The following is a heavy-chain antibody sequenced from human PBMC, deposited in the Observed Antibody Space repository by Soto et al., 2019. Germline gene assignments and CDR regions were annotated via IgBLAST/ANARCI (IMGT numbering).Heavy chain of an antibody. D-gene: IGHD2-15*01. Sequence: SETLSLTCTVSGGSISGYYWSWIRQPPGKGLEWIGYIYYSGSTNYNPSLKSRVTISVDTSKNQFSLTLTSVTAADTAVYYCARQCRGVTCHRFVPWGQGTLVTVSS. CDR2: IYYSGST. V-gene: IGHV4-59*08. CDR3: ARQCRGVTCHRFVP. CDR1: GGSISGYY. J-gene: IGHJ5*02.